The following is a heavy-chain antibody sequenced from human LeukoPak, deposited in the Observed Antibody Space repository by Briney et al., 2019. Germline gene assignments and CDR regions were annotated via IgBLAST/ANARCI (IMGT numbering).Heavy chain of an antibody. CDR1: GFTVSNDY. CDR3: VREAAVAGSVPLNWFDP. V-gene: IGHV3-66*01. D-gene: IGHD6-19*01. Sequence: GGSLRLSCAASGFTVSNDYMAWVRQAPGRGLEWVSLIYGDGTTFYTDSVKGRFTISRDNSKNTLSLQMNSLRAEDTAVYYCVREAAVAGSVPLNWFDPWGQGTLVTVSS. J-gene: IGHJ5*02. CDR2: IYGDGTT.